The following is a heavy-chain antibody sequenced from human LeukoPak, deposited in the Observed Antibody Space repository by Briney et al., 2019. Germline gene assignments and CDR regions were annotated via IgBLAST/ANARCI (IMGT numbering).Heavy chain of an antibody. J-gene: IGHJ4*02. D-gene: IGHD2-8*02. CDR1: GDSFSGYY. CDR2: INHSGST. Sequence: KPSEPLSLTCAVYGDSFSGYYWSWRRQPPGKRLELVGEINHSGSTNYNPSLKSRVTISVDTSKNQFSLKLSSVTAADTAVYYCARSVGATWYYFDYWGQGTLVTVSS. V-gene: IGHV4-34*01. CDR3: ARSVGATWYYFDY.